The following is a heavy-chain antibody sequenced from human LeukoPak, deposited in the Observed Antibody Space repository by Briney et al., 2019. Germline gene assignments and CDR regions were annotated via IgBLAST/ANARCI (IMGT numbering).Heavy chain of an antibody. Sequence: GSLRPSCAASGFTFGGTWMNWVRQVPGQGLEWVANIKQDGSEKFYVASVKGRFTISRDNGKSSLYLQMNSLRAEDTALYYCATSYDMGWLIGYWGQGTLVTVSS. CDR3: ATSYDMGWLIGY. J-gene: IGHJ4*02. CDR1: GFTFGGTW. CDR2: IKQDGSEK. V-gene: IGHV3-7*03. D-gene: IGHD3/OR15-3a*01.